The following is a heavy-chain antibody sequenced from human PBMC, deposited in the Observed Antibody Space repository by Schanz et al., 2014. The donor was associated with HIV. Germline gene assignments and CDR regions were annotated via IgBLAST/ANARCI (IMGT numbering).Heavy chain of an antibody. Sequence: QVQLVQSGAEVKKPGASVKVSCKASGYTFTSYDINWVRQATGQGLEWMGWMNPNSGNTGDAQKCQGRVTRARNTSISTAYMERSSLRSEDTAVYYCASLVGATGLELDYWGQGTLVTVSS. CDR3: ASLVGATGLELDY. CDR2: MNPNSGNT. D-gene: IGHD1-26*01. CDR1: GYTFTSYD. V-gene: IGHV1-8*01. J-gene: IGHJ4*02.